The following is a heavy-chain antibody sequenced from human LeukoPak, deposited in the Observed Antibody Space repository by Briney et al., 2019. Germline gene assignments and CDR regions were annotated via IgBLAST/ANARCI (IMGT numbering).Heavy chain of an antibody. CDR2: IFYFGST. Sequence: SETLSLTCTVSGDSISSYYWSWIRQPPGRGLEWIGNIFYFGSTNYNPSLKSRVTMSVDTSKNQFSLKLTSVTAADTAVYYCARDYYYDSSGYPWYFDLWGRGTLVTVSS. D-gene: IGHD3-22*01. V-gene: IGHV4-59*01. J-gene: IGHJ2*01. CDR1: GDSISSYY. CDR3: ARDYYYDSSGYPWYFDL.